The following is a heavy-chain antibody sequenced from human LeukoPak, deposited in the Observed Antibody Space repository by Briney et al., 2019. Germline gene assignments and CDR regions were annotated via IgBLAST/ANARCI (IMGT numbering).Heavy chain of an antibody. D-gene: IGHD3-10*01. J-gene: IGHJ4*02. CDR3: ANRYYYGSGSYYAGTN. CDR2: ISGSSSYI. Sequence: PGGSLRLSCAASGFTFSSYSMNWVRQAPGKGLEWVSSISGSSSYIYYADSVKGRFTISRDNAKNSLYLQMNSLRAEDTAVYYCANRYYYGSGSYYAGTNWGQGTLVTVSS. V-gene: IGHV3-21*04. CDR1: GFTFSSYS.